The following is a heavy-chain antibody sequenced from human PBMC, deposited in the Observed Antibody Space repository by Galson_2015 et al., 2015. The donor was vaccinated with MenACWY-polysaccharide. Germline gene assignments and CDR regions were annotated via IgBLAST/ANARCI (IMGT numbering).Heavy chain of an antibody. J-gene: IGHJ2*01. V-gene: IGHV3-23*01. D-gene: IGHD4-23*01. Sequence: SLRLSCAASGFTFSSYAMNWVRQAPGKGLEWVSSISSSGSTKYYPDSVKGRFTISRDNSKNTLYLQMNSLRAEDTAVYHCAKDRVSRTTVAAPYWYFDLWGHGTLVTVSS. CDR2: ISSSGSTK. CDR3: AKDRVSRTTVAAPYWYFDL. CDR1: GFTFSSYA.